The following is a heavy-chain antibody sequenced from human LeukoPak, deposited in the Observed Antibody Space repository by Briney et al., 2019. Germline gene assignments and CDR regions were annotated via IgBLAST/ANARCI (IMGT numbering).Heavy chain of an antibody. CDR3: AKGPYCGGDCYFPDY. CDR2: ISYDGSNK. V-gene: IGHV3-30*18. D-gene: IGHD2-21*02. CDR1: GFTFSSYG. Sequence: PGRSLRLSCAASGFTFSSYGMRWVRQAPGKGLEWVAVISYDGSNKYYADSVKGRFTISRDNSKNTLYLQMNSLRAEDTAVYYCAKGPYCGGDCYFPDYWGQGTLVTVSS. J-gene: IGHJ4*02.